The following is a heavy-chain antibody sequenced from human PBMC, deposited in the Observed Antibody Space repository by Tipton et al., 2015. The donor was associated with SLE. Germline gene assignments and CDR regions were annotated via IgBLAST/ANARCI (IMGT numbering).Heavy chain of an antibody. CDR2: IYYSGST. V-gene: IGHV4-39*07. CDR1: GGSISSSSYY. J-gene: IGHJ6*03. D-gene: IGHD3-10*01. Sequence: TLSLTCTVSGGSISSSSYYWGWIRQPPGKGLEWIGSIYYSGSTYYNPSLKSRVTISVDTSKNQFSLKLSSVTAADTAVYYCARGVRGVPPPSYYYYYMDVWGKGTTVTVSS. CDR3: ARGVRGVPPPSYYYYYMDV.